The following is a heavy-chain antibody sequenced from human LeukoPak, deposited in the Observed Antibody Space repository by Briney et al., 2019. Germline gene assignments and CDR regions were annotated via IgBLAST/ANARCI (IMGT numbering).Heavy chain of an antibody. CDR3: ARDQGITIFGVVIAYYYYYGMDV. Sequence: PGGSLRLSCAASGFTFSSYAMHWVRQAPGKGLEWAAVISYDGSNKYYADSVKGRFTISRDNSKNTLYLQMNSLRAEDTAVYYCARDQGITIFGVVIAYYYYYGMDVWGQGTTVTVSS. CDR1: GFTFSSYA. V-gene: IGHV3-30-3*01. D-gene: IGHD3-3*01. CDR2: ISYDGSNK. J-gene: IGHJ6*02.